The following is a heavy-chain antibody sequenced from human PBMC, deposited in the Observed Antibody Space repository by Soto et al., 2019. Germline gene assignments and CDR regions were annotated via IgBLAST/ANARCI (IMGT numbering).Heavy chain of an antibody. D-gene: IGHD3-9*01. V-gene: IGHV4-59*08. CDR2: VYYTGST. CDR1: GGSISNFY. J-gene: IGHJ6*03. CDR3: ARTVLGPDLLADSFVDYYYYMDV. Sequence: SETLSLTCTGSGGSISNFYWSWIRQPTGKGLEWIGYVYYTGSTSYNPSLKRRVTFSADSSRGQFSLRLNSVTAADTAVYYCARTVLGPDLLADSFVDYYYYMDVWGQGTTVTVSS.